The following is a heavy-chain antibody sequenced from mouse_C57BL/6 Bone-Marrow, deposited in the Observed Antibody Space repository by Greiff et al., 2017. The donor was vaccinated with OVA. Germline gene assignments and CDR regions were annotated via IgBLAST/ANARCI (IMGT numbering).Heavy chain of an antibody. CDR1: GYTFTSYW. D-gene: IGHD2-1*01. CDR2: IDPSDSYT. CDR3: ARERIHYGNGDYFDY. V-gene: IGHV1-50*01. Sequence: VQLKQPGAELVKPGASVKLSCKASGYTFTSYWMQWVKQRPGQGLEWIGEIDPSDSYTNYNQKFKGKATLTVDTSSSTAYMQLSSLTSEDSAVYYCARERIHYGNGDYFDYWGQGTTLTVSS. J-gene: IGHJ2*01.